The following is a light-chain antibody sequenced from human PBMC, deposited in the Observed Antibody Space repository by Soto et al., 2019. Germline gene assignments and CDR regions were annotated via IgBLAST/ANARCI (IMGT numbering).Light chain of an antibody. V-gene: IGLV2-14*01. CDR2: EVN. CDR3: SSYTGSNTLYV. J-gene: IGLJ1*01. CDR1: SSDIGKYNY. Sequence: QSALTQPASVSGSPGQSIAISCSGTSSDIGKYNYVAWYQQHPGKAPKLMISEVNNRPSGVSNRFSGSKSGNTASLTISGLQAEDEADYYCSSYTGSNTLYVFGTGTKVTVL.